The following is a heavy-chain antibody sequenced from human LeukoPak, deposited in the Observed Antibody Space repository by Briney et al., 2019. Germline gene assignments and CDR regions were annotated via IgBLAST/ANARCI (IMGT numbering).Heavy chain of an antibody. J-gene: IGHJ6*04. V-gene: IGHV4-39*07. Sequence: XXXVSGGSISSRSYYWGWIRQPPGKGLEWIGIIYYSGSTYSNPSLRSRFTISVDTSENQFSLKLSSVTAADTAVYXXXXXRXXXXDVWGKXTXVTISS. CDR2: IYYSGST. CDR3: XXXRXXXXDV. CDR1: GGSISSRSYY.